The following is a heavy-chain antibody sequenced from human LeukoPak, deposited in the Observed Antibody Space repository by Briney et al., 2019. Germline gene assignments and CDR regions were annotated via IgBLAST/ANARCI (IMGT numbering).Heavy chain of an antibody. CDR1: GGSISSGSSY. V-gene: IGHV4-61*02. D-gene: IGHD1-26*01. CDR2: IYTSGST. J-gene: IGHJ4*02. Sequence: RPSETLSLTCTVSGGSISSGSSYWSWIRQPAGKGLEWIGRIYTSGSTAYNPSLKSRVTISIDTSKNQFSLNLSSVTAADTALYYCALGRKVGYLIDYWGQGTLVTVSS. CDR3: ALGRKVGYLIDY.